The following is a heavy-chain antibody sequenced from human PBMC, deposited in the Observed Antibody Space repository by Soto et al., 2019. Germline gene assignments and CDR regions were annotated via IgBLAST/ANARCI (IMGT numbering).Heavy chain of an antibody. V-gene: IGHV3-30*18. J-gene: IGHJ4*02. CDR3: AKDQASGQGSFDS. Sequence: GGSLRLSCAASGFTFNIYGMRWVRQAPDKGLEWVALISYDGSNQYYADSVKGRFTISRDNSKNTLFLQMNSLRADDTAVYYCAKDQASGQGSFDSWGQGTLVTVST. CDR2: ISYDGSNQ. CDR1: GFTFNIYG.